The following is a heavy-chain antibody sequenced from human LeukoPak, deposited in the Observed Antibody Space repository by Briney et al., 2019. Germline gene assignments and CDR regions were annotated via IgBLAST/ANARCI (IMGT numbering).Heavy chain of an antibody. Sequence: PSETLSHTCAVSGGSISSGGYSWSWIRQPPGKGLEWIGYIYHSGSTYYNPSLKSRVTISVDRSKNQSSLKLSSVTAADTAVYYCARGGVAGNDLWGRGTLVTVSS. J-gene: IGHJ2*01. V-gene: IGHV4-30-2*01. D-gene: IGHD3-10*01. CDR3: ARGGVAGNDL. CDR1: GGSISSGGYS. CDR2: IYHSGST.